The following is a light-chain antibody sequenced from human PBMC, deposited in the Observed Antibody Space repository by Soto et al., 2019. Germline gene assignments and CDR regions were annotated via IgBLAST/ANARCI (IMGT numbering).Light chain of an antibody. CDR2: AAS. Sequence: IQMTQSPASRSASAGDTVTLTCRASKSISSYLNWYQQKPGQAPKLLIYAASSLQSGVPSRFSGSGSGTDFTLTINRVEPEDFAVYFCQQYAGSPRTFGQGTKVDIK. CDR1: KSISSY. J-gene: IGKJ1*01. CDR3: QQYAGSPRT. V-gene: IGKV1-39*01.